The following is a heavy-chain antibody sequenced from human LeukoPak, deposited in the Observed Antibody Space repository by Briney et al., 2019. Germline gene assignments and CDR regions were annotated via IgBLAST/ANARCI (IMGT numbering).Heavy chain of an antibody. J-gene: IGHJ4*02. CDR2: IKTKNDGGPT. Sequence: GGSLRLSCAASGFTFSNAWMSWVRQAPGKGLEWVGRIKTKNDGGPTDFPAPVKGRFTISRDDSKTMLYLQMNSLKTEDTAVYYCTTSYYDSSGYTLWGQGTLVTVSS. CDR3: TTSYYDSSGYTL. V-gene: IGHV3-15*01. D-gene: IGHD3-22*01. CDR1: GFTFSNAW.